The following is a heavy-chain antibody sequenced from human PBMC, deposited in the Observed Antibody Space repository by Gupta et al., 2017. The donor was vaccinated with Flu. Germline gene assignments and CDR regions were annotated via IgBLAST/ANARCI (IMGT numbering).Heavy chain of an antibody. CDR2: VYWSSGNI. CDR3: VGYSTSWLKMDV. CDR1: DEYA. V-gene: IGHV3-9*01. J-gene: IGHJ6*04. Sequence: DEYAIYWGRQRPGEGLECSSGVYWSSGNIDYAESVKGRFTISRGDAGDSLYLEMNNLRPEDSALDYCVGYSTSWLKMDVWGKGTTVTVST. D-gene: IGHD2-2*01.